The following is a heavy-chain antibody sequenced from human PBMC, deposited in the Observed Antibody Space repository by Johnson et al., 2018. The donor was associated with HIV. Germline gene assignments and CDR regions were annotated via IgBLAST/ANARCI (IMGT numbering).Heavy chain of an antibody. CDR1: GFTFGSYA. CDR3: YCTDQGYYGDAFDI. Sequence: MQLVESGGALVQPGGSLKLSCAASGFTFGSYAMSWVRQAPGKGLEWVSAISGSGGSTYYADSVKGRFTISRDNSKNTLYLQMTSLRQDDTAVYSCYCTDQGYYGDAFDIWGQGTMVTVSS. V-gene: IGHV3-23*04. J-gene: IGHJ3*02. CDR2: ISGSGGST. D-gene: IGHD3-10*01.